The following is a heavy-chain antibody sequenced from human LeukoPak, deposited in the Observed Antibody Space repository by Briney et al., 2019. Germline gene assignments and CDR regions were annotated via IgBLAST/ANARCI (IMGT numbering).Heavy chain of an antibody. CDR1: GYTFTGYY. Sequence: ASVKVSCKASGYTFTGYYMHWVRQAPGQGLEWMGWINPNNGGTNFAQNFQARVTMAWDTSINTAYMELSRLTSDDTAVYYCARDAYYDILTGYYRYYFDYWGQGTLVTVSS. CDR3: ARDAYYDILTGYYRYYFDY. CDR2: INPNNGGT. V-gene: IGHV1-2*02. J-gene: IGHJ4*02. D-gene: IGHD3-9*01.